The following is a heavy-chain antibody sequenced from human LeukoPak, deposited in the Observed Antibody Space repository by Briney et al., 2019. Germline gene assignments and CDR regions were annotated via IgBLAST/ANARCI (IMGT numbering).Heavy chain of an antibody. J-gene: IGHJ4*02. D-gene: IGHD4-17*01. CDR2: INWVVETT. V-gene: IGHV3-43D*03. CDR1: GFTFGDYA. Sequence: GGSLRLSCAASGFTFGDYAVHWVRQAPGKGLQWISSINWVVETTSYADSVKGRFTISRDNSKSSLYLQMHSLRSEDTALYYCAKDRQYGDYGGGDFFDSWGQGTLVTVSS. CDR3: AKDRQYGDYGGGDFFDS.